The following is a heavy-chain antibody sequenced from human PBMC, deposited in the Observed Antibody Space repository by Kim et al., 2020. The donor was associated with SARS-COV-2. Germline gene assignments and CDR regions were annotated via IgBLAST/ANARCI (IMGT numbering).Heavy chain of an antibody. CDR1: GGSINSSSYY. Sequence: SETLSLTCTVSGGSINSSSYYWVWLRQPPGKGLEWIGSIYYSGSTYYNPSLNSRVTISVDTSNTQYPLKLSPVTAADTAVYYSAGQPSESIGYVFEGYY. CDR2: IYYSGST. J-gene: IGHJ4*01. D-gene: IGHD5-12*01. V-gene: IGHV4-39*01. CDR3: AGQPSESIGYVFEGYY.